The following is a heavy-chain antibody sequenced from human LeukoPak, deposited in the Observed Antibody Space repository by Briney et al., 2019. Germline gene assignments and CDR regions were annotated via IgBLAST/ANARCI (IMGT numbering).Heavy chain of an antibody. Sequence: PGGSLRLSCAASGFTFSNAWMSWVRQAPGKGLEWVGRIKSKTDGGTTDYAAPVKGRFTISRDDSKSTLYLQMNSLKTEDTAVYYCTTDTGDYASLIASKGYWGQGTLVTVSS. J-gene: IGHJ4*02. CDR3: TTDTGDYASLIASKGY. CDR2: IKSKTDGGTT. V-gene: IGHV3-15*01. CDR1: GFTFSNAW. D-gene: IGHD4-17*01.